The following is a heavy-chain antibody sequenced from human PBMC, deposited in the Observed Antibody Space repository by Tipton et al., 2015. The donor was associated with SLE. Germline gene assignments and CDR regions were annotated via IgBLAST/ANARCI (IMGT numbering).Heavy chain of an antibody. V-gene: IGHV3-21*04. D-gene: IGHD1-1*01. J-gene: IGHJ4*02. CDR2: ISSSSSYI. CDR3: ASSGIGDY. CDR1: GFTFSSYS. Sequence: SLRLSCAASGFTFSSYSMNWVRQAPGKGLEWVSSISSSSSYIYYADSVKGRFTISRDNAKNSLYLQMNSLRAEDTALYYCASSGIGDYWGQGTLVTVSS.